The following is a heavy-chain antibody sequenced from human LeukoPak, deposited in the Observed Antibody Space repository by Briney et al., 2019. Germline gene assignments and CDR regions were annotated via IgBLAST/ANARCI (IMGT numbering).Heavy chain of an antibody. D-gene: IGHD3-9*01. Sequence: SETLSLTCTVSGGSISSGSYYWSWIRQPAGKGLEWIGRIYTSGSTNYNPSLKSRVTISVDTSKNQFSLKLSSVTAADTAVYYCARPNYDILTGYSETPGGTGEFDPWGQGTLVTVSS. CDR3: ARPNYDILTGYSETPGGTGEFDP. V-gene: IGHV4-61*02. CDR1: GGSISSGSYY. J-gene: IGHJ5*02. CDR2: IYTSGST.